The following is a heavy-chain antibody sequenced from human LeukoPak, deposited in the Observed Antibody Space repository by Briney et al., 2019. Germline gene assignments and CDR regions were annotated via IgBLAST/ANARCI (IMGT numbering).Heavy chain of an antibody. CDR2: ISGNGVST. V-gene: IGHV3-23*01. Sequence: PLRSMRLSCVASGFTLSSFPMSWVRQAPGKGLEWVSAISGNGVSTYFADSVKGRFTISRDNSKDTLYLQMNSLRAEDTAVYYCAKDRGYWGQGTLVTVSS. CDR1: GFTLSSFP. CDR3: AKDRGY. J-gene: IGHJ4*02.